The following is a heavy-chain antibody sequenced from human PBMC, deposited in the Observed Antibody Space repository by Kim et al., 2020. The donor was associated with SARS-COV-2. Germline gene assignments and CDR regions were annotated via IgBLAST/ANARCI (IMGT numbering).Heavy chain of an antibody. CDR3: ARHYFRPIDAFDI. D-gene: IGHD2-21*01. V-gene: IGHV4-39*01. CDR1: GGSISSSSYY. J-gene: IGHJ3*02. CDR2: IYYSGST. Sequence: SETLSLTCTVSGGSISSSSYYWGWIRQPPGKGLEWIGSIYYSGSTYYNPSLKSRVTISVDTSKNQFSLKLSSVTAADTAVYYCARHYFRPIDAFDIWGQGTMVTVSS.